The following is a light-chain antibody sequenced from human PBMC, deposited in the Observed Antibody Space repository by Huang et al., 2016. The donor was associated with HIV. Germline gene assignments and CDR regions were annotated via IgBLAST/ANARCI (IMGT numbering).Light chain of an antibody. V-gene: IGKV1-13*02. J-gene: IGKJ5*01. CDR2: GTS. Sequence: QLTQSPPSLSASVGDTIIISCRASQHIGTSLAWYQQKTGRAPKLLISGTSTLQTGGPSRFSGDSAGTFFTLFITGLQPEDFATYYCQQLHTYPITFGQGTRLDIK. CDR1: QHIGTS. CDR3: QQLHTYPIT.